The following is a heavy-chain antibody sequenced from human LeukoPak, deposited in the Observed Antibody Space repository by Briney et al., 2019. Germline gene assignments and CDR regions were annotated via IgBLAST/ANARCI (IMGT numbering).Heavy chain of an antibody. CDR2: IYYSGST. D-gene: IGHD5-24*01. Sequence: SETLSLTCTVSGGSISSSSYYWGWIRQPPGKGLEWIGSIYYSGSTYYNPSLKSRVTISVDTSKNQFSLKLSSVTAADTAVYYCARDPRWLQFRAFDIWGQGTMVTVSS. CDR3: ARDPRWLQFRAFDI. CDR1: GGSISSSSYY. J-gene: IGHJ3*02. V-gene: IGHV4-39*07.